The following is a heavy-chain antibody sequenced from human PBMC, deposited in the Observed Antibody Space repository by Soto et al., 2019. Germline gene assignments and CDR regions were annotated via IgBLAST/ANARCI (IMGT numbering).Heavy chain of an antibody. V-gene: IGHV3-30*04. D-gene: IGHD7-27*01. Sequence: GGSLRLSCAASGFTFSRYAIHWVRQAPGKGLEWVAVISRDGTNKYYVDSVKGRFTISRDNSRNTLYLQMNSLRHEDAAVYYCAKEIASDWGYMDVWGQGTTVTVSS. J-gene: IGHJ6*03. CDR3: AKEIASDWGYMDV. CDR2: ISRDGTNK. CDR1: GFTFSRYA.